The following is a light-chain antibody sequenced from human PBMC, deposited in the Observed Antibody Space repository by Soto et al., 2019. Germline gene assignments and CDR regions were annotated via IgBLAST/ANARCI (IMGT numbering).Light chain of an antibody. J-gene: IGKJ4*01. CDR1: QSFSSTY. CDR2: GAS. V-gene: IGKV3D-15*01. Sequence: EIVLTQSPGTLSLSPGERSTLSFMSSQSFSSTYLAWYQQKPGQTPRLLIYGASTRPTGIPARFSGSGSGTEFTLTIISLQSEDSAVYYCQQYNDWPLTFGGGTKVDIK. CDR3: QQYNDWPLT.